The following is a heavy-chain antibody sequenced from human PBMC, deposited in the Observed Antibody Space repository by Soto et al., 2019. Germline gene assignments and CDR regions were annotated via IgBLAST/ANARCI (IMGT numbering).Heavy chain of an antibody. V-gene: IGHV4-30-4*01. CDR2: IYYSGST. Sequence: PSETLSLTCTVSGGSISSGDYYWSWIRQPPGKGLEWIGYIYYSGSTYYNPSLKSRVTISVDTSKNQFSLKLNSVTAADTATYYCARGGISHWAYFYYMDVRDRGTTVTVSS. D-gene: IGHD2-21*01. J-gene: IGHJ6*03. CDR1: GGSISSGDYY. CDR3: ARGGISHWAYFYYMDV.